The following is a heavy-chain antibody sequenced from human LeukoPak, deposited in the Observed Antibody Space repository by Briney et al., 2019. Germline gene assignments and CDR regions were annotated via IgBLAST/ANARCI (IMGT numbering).Heavy chain of an antibody. J-gene: IGHJ4*02. Sequence: GESMRPPCAASGFTFSSYSMNWVRQAQGKGLEWVSSISSSSSHIYYADSVTGPFTISRDNAKNSLYLQMNSVRTKDPGVSVGAIGCWVYGSGSYCGIYKWGEGRLVTVSS. CDR3: AIGCWVYGSGSYCGIYK. CDR1: GFTFSSYS. CDR2: ISSSSSHI. V-gene: IGHV3-21*01. D-gene: IGHD3-10*01.